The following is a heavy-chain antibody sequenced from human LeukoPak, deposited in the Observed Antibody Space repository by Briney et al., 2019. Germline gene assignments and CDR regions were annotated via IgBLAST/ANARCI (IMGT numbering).Heavy chain of an antibody. CDR2: IYSTGST. Sequence: PSQTLSLTCSVSGDSLSSGNYYWTWIRQPAGTGLEWIGRIYSTGSTNYNPSLKSRVTISVDTSKNQFSLRLSSVTAADTAVYYCARVTTGGYYNCWGQGTLVTVS. V-gene: IGHV4-61*02. J-gene: IGHJ4*02. CDR1: GDSLSSGNYY. D-gene: IGHD3-22*01. CDR3: ARVTTGGYYNC.